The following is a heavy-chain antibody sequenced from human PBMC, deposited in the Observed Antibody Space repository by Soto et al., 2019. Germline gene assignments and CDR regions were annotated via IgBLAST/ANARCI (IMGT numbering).Heavy chain of an antibody. CDR3: ASLFHGSRYFDY. CDR2: IDPSDSYT. V-gene: IGHV5-10-1*01. Sequence: GESLKISCKGSGYSFTSYWISWVRQMPGKGLEWMGRIDPSDSYTNYSPSFQGHVTISADKFISTAYLQWSSLKASDTAMYYCASLFHGSRYFDYWGQGTLVTVSS. CDR1: GYSFTSYW. J-gene: IGHJ4*02.